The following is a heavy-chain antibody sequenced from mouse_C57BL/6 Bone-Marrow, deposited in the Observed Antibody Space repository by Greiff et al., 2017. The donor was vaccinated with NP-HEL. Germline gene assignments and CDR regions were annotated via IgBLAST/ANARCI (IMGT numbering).Heavy chain of an antibody. J-gene: IGHJ4*01. CDR3: ARDWEGDYYAMDY. V-gene: IGHV1-61*01. D-gene: IGHD4-1*01. CDR2: IYPSDSET. CDR1: GYTFTSYW. Sequence: QVQLQQPGAELVRPGSSVKLSCKASGYTFTSYWMDWVKQRPGQGLEWIGNIYPSDSETHYNQKFKDKATLTVDKSSSTAYMQLSSLTSEDSAVYYCARDWEGDYYAMDYWGQGTSVTVSS.